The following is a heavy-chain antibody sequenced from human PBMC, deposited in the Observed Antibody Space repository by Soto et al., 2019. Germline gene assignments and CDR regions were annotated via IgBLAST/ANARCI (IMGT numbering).Heavy chain of an antibody. CDR2: IYYRGST. D-gene: IGHD2-15*01. J-gene: IGHJ1*01. CDR1: GGSISSSSYY. CDR3: ARHTPAISISDH. V-gene: IGHV4-39*01. Sequence: QLQLQESGPGLVKPSETLSLTCTVSGGSISSSSYYWGWIRQPPGKGLEWIGSIYYRGSTYYNPSLNSRVTISLDTSKNQCSLMLSPVTAADTAVYYCARHTPAISISDHWCQGTLVTVSS.